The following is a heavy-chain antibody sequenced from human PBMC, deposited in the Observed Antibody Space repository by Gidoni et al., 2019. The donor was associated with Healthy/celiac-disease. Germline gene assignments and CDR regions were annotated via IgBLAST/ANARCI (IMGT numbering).Heavy chain of an antibody. CDR1: GFTFSSYA. CDR2: ISGSGGNT. V-gene: IGHV3-23*01. J-gene: IGHJ4*02. CDR3: ANERGSQYST. Sequence: EVQLLESGGGLVQPGGSLRLYCAASGFTFSSYAMNWVRQAPGKGMEWVSAISGSGGNTYYADSVKGRFTISRDNSKNTLYLQMNSLRADDTAVYYCANERGSQYSTWGQGTLVTVSS. D-gene: IGHD6-13*01.